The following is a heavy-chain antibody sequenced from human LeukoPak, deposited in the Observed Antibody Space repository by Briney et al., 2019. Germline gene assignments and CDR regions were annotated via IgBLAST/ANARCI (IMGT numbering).Heavy chain of an antibody. CDR1: GFTFSRYW. CDR3: ATDLSGRQDY. CDR2: IDEYGTTI. D-gene: IGHD5-12*01. Sequence: GGSLRLFCAASGFTFSRYWMHWVRQAPGKGLVWVLRIDEYGTTINYADSVKGRFTISRNNAGDTLFLQMNSLRAEDTGVYYCATDLSGRQDYWGQGTLVTVSS. J-gene: IGHJ4*02. V-gene: IGHV3-74*01.